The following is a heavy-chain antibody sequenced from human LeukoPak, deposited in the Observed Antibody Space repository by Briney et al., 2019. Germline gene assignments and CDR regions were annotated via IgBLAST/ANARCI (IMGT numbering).Heavy chain of an antibody. D-gene: IGHD4/OR15-4a*01. J-gene: IGHJ4*02. CDR2: INHSGST. V-gene: IGHV4-34*01. CDR1: GGSFSGYY. Sequence: PSETLSLTCAVYGGSFSGYYWSWLRQPPGKGLEWIGEINHSGSTNYNPSLKSRVTISVDTSKNQFSLKLSSVTAADTAVYYCASPLWWGYFDYWGQGTLVTVSS. CDR3: ASPLWWGYFDY.